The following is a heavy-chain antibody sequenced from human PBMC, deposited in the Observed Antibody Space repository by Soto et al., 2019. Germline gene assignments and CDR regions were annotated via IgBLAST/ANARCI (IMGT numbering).Heavy chain of an antibody. CDR3: ATFYDSGFDP. Sequence: QLQLVQSGGEVKKPGASVRVSCEAYGYPFSKYGISWIRQAPGQGLEWMGWIKPDNGNTDYAQKFQGRVTMTTDTSSNTAYMEMRSLRSDDTAVYYCATFYDSGFDPWGQGNLVSVSS. CDR1: GYPFSKYG. D-gene: IGHD5-12*01. CDR2: IKPDNGNT. J-gene: IGHJ5*02. V-gene: IGHV1-18*04.